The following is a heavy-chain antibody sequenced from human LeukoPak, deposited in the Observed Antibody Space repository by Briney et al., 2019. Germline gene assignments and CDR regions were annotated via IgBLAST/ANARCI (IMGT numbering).Heavy chain of an antibody. CDR3: ARSTVTTNPFDY. V-gene: IGHV5-51*01. CDR1: GYRFTTNW. Sequence: GASLKISCKGSGYRFTTNWIAWVRQMPGKGLEWMGIIFPDDSDTRYSPSFQGQVTISADKSVSTAYLQWSSLKASDTAIYYCARSTVTTNPFDYWGQGTLVTVSS. J-gene: IGHJ4*02. D-gene: IGHD4-11*01. CDR2: IFPDDSDT.